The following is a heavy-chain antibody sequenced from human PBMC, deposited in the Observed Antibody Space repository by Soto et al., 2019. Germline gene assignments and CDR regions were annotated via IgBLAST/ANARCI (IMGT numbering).Heavy chain of an antibody. Sequence: QVQLVQSGVDVKMPGASVKLSCKTYGYTFTNYGVTWVRQVSGQGLEWIGWVSGYNRNTNYAQKFEDRVIMTTDTSTHTAHMELRRLRSDDTGIYYCARERQWVALLYWGRGTLLTVSP. D-gene: IGHD6-19*01. V-gene: IGHV1-18*01. CDR3: ARERQWVALLY. J-gene: IGHJ4*02. CDR2: VSGYNRNT. CDR1: GYTFTNYG.